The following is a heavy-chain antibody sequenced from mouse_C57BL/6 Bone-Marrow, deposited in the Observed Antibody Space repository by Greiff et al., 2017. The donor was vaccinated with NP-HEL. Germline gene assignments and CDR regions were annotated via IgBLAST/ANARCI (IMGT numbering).Heavy chain of an antibody. D-gene: IGHD2-12*01. CDR3: AGTTEGY. Sequence: VQLQQPGAELVRPGTSVKLSCKASGYTFTSYWMHWVKQRPGQGLEWIGVIDPSDSYTNYNQKFKGKATLTVDTSSSTAYMQLSSLTSEDSAVYYCAGTTEGYWGQGTTLTVSS. CDR2: IDPSDSYT. J-gene: IGHJ2*01. CDR1: GYTFTSYW. V-gene: IGHV1-59*01.